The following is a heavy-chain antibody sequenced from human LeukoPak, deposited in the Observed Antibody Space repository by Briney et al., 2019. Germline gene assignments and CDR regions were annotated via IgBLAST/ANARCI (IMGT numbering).Heavy chain of an antibody. Sequence: SETLSLTCSVSGGTVTGYYWSWIRQPPGKGLEWVGYVYSSGRANYNPSLQTRVTISVDTSKNEISLQLTSVSAADTAVYYCARVYFLRTIWYLDLWGRGALVTVSS. CDR3: ARVYFLRTIWYLDL. V-gene: IGHV4-59*02. CDR2: VYSSGRA. D-gene: IGHD3-3*01. CDR1: GGTVTGYY. J-gene: IGHJ2*01.